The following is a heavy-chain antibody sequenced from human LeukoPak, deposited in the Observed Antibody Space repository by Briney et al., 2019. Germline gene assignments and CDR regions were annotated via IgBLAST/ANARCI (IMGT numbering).Heavy chain of an antibody. J-gene: IGHJ6*04. CDR2: IHSSEGT. D-gene: IGHD4-17*01. CDR3: ARHVYGEGMVV. CDR1: GGSLNGYY. V-gene: IGHV4-59*08. Sequence: PSETLSLTCTVSGGSLNGYYWGWIRQPPGKGLECIAYIHSSEGTAHNASLKSRLTISLATSKNQFPLTLSSVTAADTAVYYCARHVYGEGMVVWGKGTTVTVSS.